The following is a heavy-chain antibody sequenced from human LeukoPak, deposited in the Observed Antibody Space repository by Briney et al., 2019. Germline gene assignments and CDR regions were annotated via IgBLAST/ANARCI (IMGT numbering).Heavy chain of an antibody. CDR3: AGNMVRGVILAFAI. J-gene: IGHJ3*02. CDR2: VDVDNGQT. V-gene: IGHV1-18*01. CDR1: GYTFSSYG. Sequence: ASVKVSCKVSGYTFSSYGITWVRQAPGQGLEWMGWVDVDNGQTDYAQKFQGRVTLTTDTSTSTAYMELRSLRSDDSAMYYCAGNMVRGVILAFAIWGQGTMVTVSS. D-gene: IGHD3-10*01.